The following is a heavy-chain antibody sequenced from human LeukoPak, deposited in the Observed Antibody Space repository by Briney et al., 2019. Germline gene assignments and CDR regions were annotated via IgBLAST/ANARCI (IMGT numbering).Heavy chain of an antibody. CDR2: IYTSGST. J-gene: IGHJ6*03. Sequence: SETLSLTCTVSGGSISSSSYYWSWIRQPAGKGLEWIGRIYTSGSTNYNPSLKSRVTISVDTSKNQFSLKLSSVTAADTAVYYCARGYYGSVRGYYYYMDVWGKGTTVTISS. D-gene: IGHD3-10*01. V-gene: IGHV4-61*02. CDR1: GGSISSSSYY. CDR3: ARGYYGSVRGYYYYMDV.